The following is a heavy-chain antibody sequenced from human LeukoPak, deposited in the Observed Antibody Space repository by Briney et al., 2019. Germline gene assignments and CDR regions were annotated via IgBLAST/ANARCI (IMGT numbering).Heavy chain of an antibody. D-gene: IGHD4-11*01. CDR1: GFTFKNYW. V-gene: IGHV3-74*01. CDR3: SRDHPGSNSLDY. J-gene: IGHJ4*02. CDR2: LKTDGSRI. Sequence: GGSLRLSCAASGFTFKNYWMHWVRQAPGKGLEWVSRLKTDGSRINYADSVKGRFTISRDNTKNMVYLQMNSLRDEDTAVYYCSRDHPGSNSLDYWGQGTLVTVTS.